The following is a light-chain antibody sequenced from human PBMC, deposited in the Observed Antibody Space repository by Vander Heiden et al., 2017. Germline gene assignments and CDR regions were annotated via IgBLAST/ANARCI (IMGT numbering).Light chain of an antibody. V-gene: IGKV1-5*03. J-gene: IGKJ2*01. CDR3: QQYNSYAPYT. CDR1: QSISRW. Sequence: DIRMTHSPSTLSASVGDRVTITCRASQSISRWLAWYQQKPGKAPKLVIYKASTLQSGVPSRFSGSGAGTEFTLTISSLQPDDFAIYYCQQYNSYAPYTFGQGTKLEI. CDR2: KAS.